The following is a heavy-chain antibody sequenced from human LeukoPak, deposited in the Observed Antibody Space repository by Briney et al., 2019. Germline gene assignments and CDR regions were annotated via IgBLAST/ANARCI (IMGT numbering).Heavy chain of an antibody. Sequence: GGSLRLSCAASGFTFTKFWMHWVRQAPGRGLVLVSRVKGDGISTLYADSVKGRFTISRDNAKNTLYLQMNSLRADDTALYYCATGPYAAFEMWGQGTMVTVSS. CDR2: VKGDGIST. J-gene: IGHJ3*02. CDR3: ATGPYAAFEM. D-gene: IGHD2-2*01. V-gene: IGHV3-74*01. CDR1: GFTFTKFW.